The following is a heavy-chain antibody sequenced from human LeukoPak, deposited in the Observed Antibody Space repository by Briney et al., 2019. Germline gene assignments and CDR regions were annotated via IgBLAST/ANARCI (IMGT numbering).Heavy chain of an antibody. CDR2: IYTSGST. Sequence: SETLSLTCTVSGGSISSYFWTWIRQPAGKGLEWIGRIYTSGSTNYNPSLKSRVTMSVDTSKNQFSLKLSSVTAADTAVYYCARAGDSSGYEYYFNYWGQGTLVTVSS. D-gene: IGHD3-22*01. CDR3: ARAGDSSGYEYYFNY. CDR1: GGSISSYF. J-gene: IGHJ4*02. V-gene: IGHV4-4*07.